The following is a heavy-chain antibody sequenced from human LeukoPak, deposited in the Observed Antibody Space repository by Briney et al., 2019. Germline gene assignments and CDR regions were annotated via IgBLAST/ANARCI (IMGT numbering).Heavy chain of an antibody. V-gene: IGHV3-23*01. CDR1: GFTLSSYA. J-gene: IGHJ4*02. D-gene: IGHD6-13*01. CDR3: AKQSAGSAAWYSLHYDF. CDR2: VDGGGGGT. Sequence: GGSLRLSCAASGFTLSSYAMTWVRQAPGRGLEWVSSVDGGGGGTYYADSVKGRFTISRDNSKDTLYLQMNGLRAEDTAVYFCAKQSAGSAAWYSLHYDFWGQGSLVTVSS.